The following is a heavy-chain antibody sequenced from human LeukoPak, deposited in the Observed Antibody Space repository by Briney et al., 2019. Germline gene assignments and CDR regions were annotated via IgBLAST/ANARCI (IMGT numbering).Heavy chain of an antibody. V-gene: IGHV4-39*01. CDR1: GGSISSSSYY. Sequence: SETLSLTCTVSGGSISSSSYYWGWIRQPPGKGLEWIGSIYYSRNTYYNPSLKSRVTISVDTSKNQFSLKLSSVTATDTAVYYCARLPRLVVIAIKGYYFDYWGQGTLVTVSS. D-gene: IGHD2-21*01. J-gene: IGHJ4*02. CDR2: IYYSRNT. CDR3: ARLPRLVVIAIKGYYFDY.